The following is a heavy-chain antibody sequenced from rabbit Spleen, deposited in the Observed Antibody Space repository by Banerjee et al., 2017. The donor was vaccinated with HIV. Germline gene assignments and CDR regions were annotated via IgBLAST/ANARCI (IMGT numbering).Heavy chain of an antibody. V-gene: IGHV1S40*01. CDR3: ARDDDGDGGKSFATWINF. CDR2: IYAGSGST. J-gene: IGHJ6*01. D-gene: IGHD2-1*01. Sequence: QSLEESGGDLVKPGASLILTCTGSGFSFSNNHYMCWVRQAPGKGLEWIACIYAGSGSTWYASWAKGRFTISKTSSTTVTLQMTSLTAADTATYFCARDDDGDGGKSFATWINFWGPGTLVTVS. CDR1: GFSFSNNHY.